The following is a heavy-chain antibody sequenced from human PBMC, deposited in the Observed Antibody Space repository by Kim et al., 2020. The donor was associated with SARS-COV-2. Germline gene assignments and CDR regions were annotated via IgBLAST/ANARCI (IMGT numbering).Heavy chain of an antibody. J-gene: IGHJ4*02. CDR3: GLELSTVAREFDY. Sequence: YADSAKGRFTISRDNSKNTLYLQMNSLRAEDTAVYYCGLELSTVAREFDYWGQGTLVTVSS. D-gene: IGHD6-19*01. V-gene: IGHV3-23*01.